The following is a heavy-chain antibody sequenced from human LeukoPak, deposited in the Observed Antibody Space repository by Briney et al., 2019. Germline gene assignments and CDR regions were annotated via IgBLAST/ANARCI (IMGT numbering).Heavy chain of an antibody. V-gene: IGHV3-7*01. CDR1: GFTFSSYR. Sequence: GGSLRLSCAASGFTFSSYRMSWVRQAPGKGLEWVANIKQDGSEKYYVDSVKGRFTISRDNAKNSLYLQMNSLRAEDTAVYYCATTTTVPYYYYYYMDVWGKGTTVTVSS. D-gene: IGHD4-11*01. J-gene: IGHJ6*03. CDR3: ATTTTVPYYYYYYMDV. CDR2: IKQDGSEK.